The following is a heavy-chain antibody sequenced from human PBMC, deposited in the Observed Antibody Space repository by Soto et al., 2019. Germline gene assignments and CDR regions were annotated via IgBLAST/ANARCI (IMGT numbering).Heavy chain of an antibody. D-gene: IGHD6-13*01. CDR3: ARGRSSSWGDAFDI. V-gene: IGHV4-30-2*01. CDR2: IYHSGST. CDR1: GGSISSGGYS. J-gene: IGHJ3*02. Sequence: PSETLSLTCAVSGGSISSGGYSWSWIRQPQGKGLEWIGYIYHSGSTYYNPSLKSRVTISVDRSKNQFSLKLSSVTAADTAVYYCARGRSSSWGDAFDIWGQGTMVTVSS.